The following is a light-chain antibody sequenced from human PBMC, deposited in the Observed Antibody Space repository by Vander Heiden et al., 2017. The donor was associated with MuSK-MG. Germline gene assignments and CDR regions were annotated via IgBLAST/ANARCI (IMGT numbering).Light chain of an antibody. V-gene: IGLV2-11*01. Sequence: QSALTQPRSVSGSPGQSVTISCTGTSSDVGGYNYVSWYQQHPGKAPKLMIYDVSKRPSGVPDRFSGSKSGNTASLTISGLQAEDEADYYCCSYAGSYTFAVFGGGTKLTVI. J-gene: IGLJ2*01. CDR2: DVS. CDR3: CSYAGSYTFAV. CDR1: SSDVGGYNY.